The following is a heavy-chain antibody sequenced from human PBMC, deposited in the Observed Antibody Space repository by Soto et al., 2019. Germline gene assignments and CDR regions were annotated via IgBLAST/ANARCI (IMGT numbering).Heavy chain of an antibody. V-gene: IGHV4-59*01. J-gene: IGHJ6*02. D-gene: IGHD6-19*01. CDR2: IYYSGST. Sequence: SETLSLTCTVSGGSISSYYWSWIRQPPGKGLEWIGYIYYSGSTNYNPSLKSRVTISVDTSKNQFSLKLSSVTAADTAVYYCARADSSGWPNAYYYYGMDVWGQGTTVTVSS. CDR1: GGSISSYY. CDR3: ARADSSGWPNAYYYYGMDV.